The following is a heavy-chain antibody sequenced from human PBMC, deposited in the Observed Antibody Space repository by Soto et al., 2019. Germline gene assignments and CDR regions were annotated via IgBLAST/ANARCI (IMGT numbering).Heavy chain of an antibody. CDR1: GFTFSSYA. CDR3: AKGGLIVVVPAAVDY. CDR2: ISGSGGST. Sequence: EVQLLESGGGLVQPGGSLRLSCAASGFTFSSYAMSWVRQAPGKGLEWVSAISGSGGSTYYADSVKGRFTISRDNSKNTLHLQLNSLRAEDTAVYYWAKGGLIVVVPAAVDYWGQGTLVTVSS. D-gene: IGHD2-2*01. J-gene: IGHJ4*02. V-gene: IGHV3-23*01.